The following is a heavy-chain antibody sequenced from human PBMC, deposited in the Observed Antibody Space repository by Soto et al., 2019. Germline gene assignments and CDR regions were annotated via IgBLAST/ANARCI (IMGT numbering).Heavy chain of an antibody. CDR2: ISSSSRTI. V-gene: IGHV3-48*01. CDR1: GFTFSSSS. Sequence: PGGSLRLSCAASGFTFSSSSMNWVRQAPGNGLEWVSYISSSSRTIYYADSVKGRVTISRDNAKHSLYLQMNSLRAADTAVYYCARIPPSRGGSAPWGKGTLAPV. J-gene: IGHJ5*02. D-gene: IGHD2-21*01. CDR3: ARIPPSRGGSAP.